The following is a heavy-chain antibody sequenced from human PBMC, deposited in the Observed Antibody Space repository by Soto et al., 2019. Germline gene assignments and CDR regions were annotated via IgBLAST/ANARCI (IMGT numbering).Heavy chain of an antibody. CDR3: ARDRGFTMIVDSFDY. Sequence: GGSLRLSCAASGFTFSSYSMNWVRQAPGKGLEWVSYISSSSSTIYYADSVKGRFTISRDNAKNSLYLQMNSLRDEDTAVYYCARDRGFTMIVDSFDYWGQGTLVTVSS. CDR2: ISSSSSTI. J-gene: IGHJ4*02. CDR1: GFTFSSYS. D-gene: IGHD3-22*01. V-gene: IGHV3-48*02.